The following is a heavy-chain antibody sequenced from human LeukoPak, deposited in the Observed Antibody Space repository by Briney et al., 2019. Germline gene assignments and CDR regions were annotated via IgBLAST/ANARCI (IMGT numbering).Heavy chain of an antibody. J-gene: IGHJ4*02. D-gene: IGHD2-2*01. CDR2: ISGSGGST. CDR3: AKGGQGGAVPAAIADS. CDR1: GFTFSSYA. V-gene: IGHV3-23*01. Sequence: QSGGSLRLSCAASGFTFSSYAMSWVRQAPGKGLEWVSAISGSGGSTYYADSVKGRFTISRDNSKNTLYLQMNSLRAEDTAIYYCAKGGQGGAVPAAIADSWGLGALVTVSS.